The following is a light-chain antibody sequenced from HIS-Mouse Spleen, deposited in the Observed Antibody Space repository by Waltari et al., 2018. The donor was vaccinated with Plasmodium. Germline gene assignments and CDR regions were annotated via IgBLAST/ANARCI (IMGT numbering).Light chain of an antibody. CDR1: QGISSY. CDR2: AAS. J-gene: IGKJ4*01. V-gene: IGKV1-8*01. CDR3: QQYYSYPLT. Sequence: AIRMTQSPSSFSASTGDRVTITCRASQGISSYLAWYQQKPGKAPKILIYAASTLQRGVPSRVSGSGSGTDFTLTISCLQSEDFATYYCQQYYSYPLTFGGGTKVEIK.